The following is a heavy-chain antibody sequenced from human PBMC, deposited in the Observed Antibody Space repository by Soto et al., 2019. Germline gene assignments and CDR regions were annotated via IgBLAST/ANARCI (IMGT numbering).Heavy chain of an antibody. Sequence: PGESLKISCKGSGYSFTSYWIGWVRQMPGKGLEWMGIIYPGDSDTRYSPSFQGQVTISADKSISTAYLQWSSLKASDTAMYYCAISRFLEWEQPWYYGMDVWGQGTTVTVSS. V-gene: IGHV5-51*01. CDR2: IYPGDSDT. CDR1: GYSFTSYW. D-gene: IGHD3-3*01. CDR3: AISRFLEWEQPWYYGMDV. J-gene: IGHJ6*02.